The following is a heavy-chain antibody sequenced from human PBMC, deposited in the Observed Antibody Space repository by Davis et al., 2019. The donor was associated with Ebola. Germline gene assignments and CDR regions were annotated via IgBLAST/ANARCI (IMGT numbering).Heavy chain of an antibody. CDR1: GFTFSSYW. Sequence: GESLKISCAASGFTFSSYWMSWVRQAPGKGLEWVANIKQDGSEKYYLDSVKGRFTISRDNAKNSLYLQMNSLRAEDTAVYYCTREPDHPLGVVAAVDYWGQGTLVTVSS. J-gene: IGHJ4*02. D-gene: IGHD2-15*01. V-gene: IGHV3-7*01. CDR2: IKQDGSEK. CDR3: TREPDHPLGVVAAVDY.